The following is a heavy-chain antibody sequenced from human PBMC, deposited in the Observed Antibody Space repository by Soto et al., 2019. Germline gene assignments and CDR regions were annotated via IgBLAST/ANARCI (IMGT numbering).Heavy chain of an antibody. Sequence: QVQLQESGPGLVKPSETLSLTCTVSGDSLSSYYWSWIRQPPGKGLEWIGYIYYSGSTNYNPSLESRVTIFLDTSKNQVSLKVSSLTAADTAVYFCARGRLEGRGQYCFYYYGLDVWGQGTTVTVSS. CDR3: ARGRLEGRGQYCFYYYGLDV. J-gene: IGHJ6*02. V-gene: IGHV4-59*01. CDR2: IYYSGST. CDR1: GDSLSSYY. D-gene: IGHD1-1*01.